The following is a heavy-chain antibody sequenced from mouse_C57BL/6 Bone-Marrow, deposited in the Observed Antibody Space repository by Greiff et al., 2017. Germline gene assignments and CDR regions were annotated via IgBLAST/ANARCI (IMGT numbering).Heavy chain of an antibody. V-gene: IGHV1-61*01. D-gene: IGHD2-3*01. J-gene: IGHJ4*01. Sequence: VQLQQPGAELVRPGSSVKLSCKASGYTFTSYWMDWVKQRPGQGLEWIGNIYPSDSETHYNQKFKDKATLTVDKSSSTAYMQLSSLTSEDSAVYCCAREWLLPPMDYWGQGTSVTVSS. CDR3: AREWLLPPMDY. CDR2: IYPSDSET. CDR1: GYTFTSYW.